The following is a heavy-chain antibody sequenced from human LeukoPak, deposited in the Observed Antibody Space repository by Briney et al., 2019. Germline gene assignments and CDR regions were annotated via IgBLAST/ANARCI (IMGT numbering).Heavy chain of an antibody. Sequence: SETPSLTCTVSGGSISSYYWSWIRQPPGKGLEWIGYIYYSGSTNYNPSLKSRVTISVDTSKNQFSLKLSSVTAADTAVYYCAREYSGSYSDAFDIWGQGTMVTVSS. CDR1: GGSISSYY. J-gene: IGHJ3*02. V-gene: IGHV4-59*01. CDR3: AREYSGSYSDAFDI. CDR2: IYYSGST. D-gene: IGHD1-26*01.